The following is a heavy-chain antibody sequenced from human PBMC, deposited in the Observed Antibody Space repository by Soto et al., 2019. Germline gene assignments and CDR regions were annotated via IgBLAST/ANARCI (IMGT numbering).Heavy chain of an antibody. V-gene: IGHV3-21*01. CDR3: ARYWDVAVVPAALDYPPYYGLDV. Sequence: EVQLVESGGGLVKPGGSLRLSCAASGFTFSTYGMNWVRQAPGKGLEWVSSISSSSTYIYYTDSLKGRFTISRDNAKNALYLQMNSLRVEDTAVYYCARYWDVAVVPAALDYPPYYGLDVWGQGTTVAVSS. CDR1: GFTFSTYG. J-gene: IGHJ6*02. CDR2: ISSSSTYI. D-gene: IGHD2-2*01.